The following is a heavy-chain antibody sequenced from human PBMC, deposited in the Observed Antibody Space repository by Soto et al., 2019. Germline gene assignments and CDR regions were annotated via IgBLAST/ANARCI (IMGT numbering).Heavy chain of an antibody. CDR3: ARDAPRGSSWHRWGY. V-gene: IGHV1-18*01. Sequence: QVQLVQSGAEVKKPGASVKVSCSASGYTFTTYGISWLRQATGQGLEWMGWISAYNGSTKYAQKLHHRVTMTIDTSTSTAYMELRSLTSDDTAVYYCARDAPRGSSWHRWGYWVQGTLVTVSS. J-gene: IGHJ4*02. D-gene: IGHD6-13*01. CDR1: GYTFTTYG. CDR2: ISAYNGST.